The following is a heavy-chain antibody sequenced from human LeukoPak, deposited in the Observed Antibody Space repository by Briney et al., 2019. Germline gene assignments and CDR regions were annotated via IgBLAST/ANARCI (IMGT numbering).Heavy chain of an antibody. CDR1: GFTFSNYA. Sequence: GGSLRLSCAASGFTFSNYAMSWVRQAPGKGLEWVGRIKSKTDGGTTDYAAPVKGRFTISRDDSKNTLYLQMNSLKTEDTAVYYCTTGEGYLPYDAFDIWGQGTMVTVSS. CDR3: TTGEGYLPYDAFDI. V-gene: IGHV3-15*01. D-gene: IGHD2-15*01. CDR2: IKSKTDGGTT. J-gene: IGHJ3*02.